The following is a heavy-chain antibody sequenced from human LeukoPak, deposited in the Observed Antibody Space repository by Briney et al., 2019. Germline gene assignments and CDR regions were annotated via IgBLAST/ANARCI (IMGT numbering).Heavy chain of an antibody. CDR3: ARDIAARRADI. V-gene: IGHV4-4*07. CDR2: IYTSGST. J-gene: IGHJ3*02. CDR1: GGSISSYY. D-gene: IGHD6-6*01. Sequence: SETLSLTCTVSGGSISSYYWSWIRQPAGKGLEWIGRIYTSGSTNYNPALKSRVTISVDTSKNQFSLKLSSVTAADTAVYYCARDIAARRADIWGQGTMVTVSS.